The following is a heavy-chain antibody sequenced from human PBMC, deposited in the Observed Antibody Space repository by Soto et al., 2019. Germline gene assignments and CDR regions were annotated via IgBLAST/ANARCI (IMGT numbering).Heavy chain of an antibody. V-gene: IGHV3-15*02. J-gene: IGHJ3*02. D-gene: IGHD3-10*01. CDR3: TTSERGAFDI. CDR1: GFTFSNAY. Sequence: EVQLVESGGALVKPGGSLRLSCAASGFTFSNAYMNWVRQAPGKGLEWVGRVKSKSAGGTTDHAAPVKGRFTISRDDSKNTMYLQMNSLKTEDTAVYYCTTSERGAFDIWGQGTMVTVSS. CDR2: VKSKSAGGTT.